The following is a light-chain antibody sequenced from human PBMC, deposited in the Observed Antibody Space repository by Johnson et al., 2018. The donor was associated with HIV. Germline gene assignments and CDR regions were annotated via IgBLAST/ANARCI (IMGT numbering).Light chain of an antibody. CDR3: GTWDISLSAKV. V-gene: IGLV1-51*02. CDR2: ENN. J-gene: IGLJ1*01. Sequence: QSVLTQPPSVSAAPGQKVTISCSGSSSNIGNNFVSWYQQFPGTAPKLLIYENNKRPSGIPDRFSGSKSGTSATLGITGLQTGDEAEYYGGTWDISLSAKVFGTGTKVTV. CDR1: SSNIGNNF.